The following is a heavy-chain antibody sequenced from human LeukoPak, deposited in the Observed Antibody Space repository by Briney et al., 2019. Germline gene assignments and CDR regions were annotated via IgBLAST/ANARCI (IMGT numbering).Heavy chain of an antibody. D-gene: IGHD5-18*01. CDR1: GFIFSSYS. J-gene: IGHJ4*02. V-gene: IGHV3-30*03. CDR2: ISYDGSNK. CDR3: ARGYRYSYTFTGRERTKSRLDQ. Sequence: GGSLRLSCAASGFIFSSYSMNWVRQAPGKGLEWVAVISYDGSNKYYADFVKGRFAISRDNSKNMLYLQMNSLRAEDTAVYYCARGYRYSYTFTGRERTKSRLDQWGQGTLVTVSS.